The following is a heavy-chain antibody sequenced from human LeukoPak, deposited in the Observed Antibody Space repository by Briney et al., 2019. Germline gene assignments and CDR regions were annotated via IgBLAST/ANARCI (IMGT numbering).Heavy chain of an antibody. Sequence: ASVKLACKASGYSWTRDYMQGVRQASGQGLEWMGIINPSGGSTSYAQKFQGRVTMTRDTSTSTVYMELSSLRSEDTAVYYCARSYGGNDALDIWGQGTMVTVSS. D-gene: IGHD4-23*01. V-gene: IGHV1-46*01. CDR3: ARSYGGNDALDI. CDR1: GYSWTRDY. J-gene: IGHJ3*02. CDR2: INPSGGST.